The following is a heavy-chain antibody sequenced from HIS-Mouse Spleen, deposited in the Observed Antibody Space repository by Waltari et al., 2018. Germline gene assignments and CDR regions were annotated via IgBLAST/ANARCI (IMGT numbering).Heavy chain of an antibody. CDR2: IYYSGST. D-gene: IGHD6-13*01. J-gene: IGHJ2*01. Sequence: QLQLQESGPGLVKPSETLSLTCTVSGGSISSSSYYWGWIRQPPGKGLEWIGRIYYSGSTYYNPALKCRVTISVDTSKNQFSLKLSSVTAADTAVYYCAREIPYSSSWYDWYFDLWGRGTLVTVSS. CDR1: GGSISSSSYY. V-gene: IGHV4-39*07. CDR3: AREIPYSSSWYDWYFDL.